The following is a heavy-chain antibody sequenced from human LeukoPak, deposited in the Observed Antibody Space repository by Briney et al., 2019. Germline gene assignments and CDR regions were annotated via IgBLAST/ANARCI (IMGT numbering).Heavy chain of an antibody. CDR3: AREFYYYDSSGDNWFDP. J-gene: IGHJ5*02. D-gene: IGHD3-22*01. CDR1: GVSISSYY. Sequence: SGTLSLTCSVSGVSISSYYWTWIRLPAGKGLEWIGRIYSGGSTNYNPSLKSRVTMSVDTSKNQFSLRLTSVTAADTAVYYCAREFYYYDSSGDNWFDPWGQGTLVTVSS. V-gene: IGHV4-4*07. CDR2: IYSGGST.